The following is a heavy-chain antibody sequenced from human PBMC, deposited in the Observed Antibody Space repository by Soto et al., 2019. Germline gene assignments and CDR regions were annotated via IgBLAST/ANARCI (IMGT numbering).Heavy chain of an antibody. CDR2: IYYSGST. V-gene: IGHV4-31*03. D-gene: IGHD1-26*01. CDR3: ARWVGATSFDY. Sequence: SETLSLTCTVSGGSISSGGYYWSWIRQHPGKGLEWIGYIYYSGSTYYNPSLKSRVTISVDTSKKQFSLKLSSVTAADTAVYYCARWVGATSFDYWGQGTLVTVSS. CDR1: GGSISSGGYY. J-gene: IGHJ4*02.